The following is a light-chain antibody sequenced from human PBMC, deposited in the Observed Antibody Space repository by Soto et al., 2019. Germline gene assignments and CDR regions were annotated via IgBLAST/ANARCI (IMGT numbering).Light chain of an antibody. CDR1: SGHSSYA. J-gene: IGLJ2*01. CDR2: FNSDGSH. V-gene: IGLV4-69*01. Sequence: QSVLTQSPSASASLGASVKLTCTLSSGHSSYAIAWHQQQPEKGPRYLMKFNSDGSHPKGVGIPDRFSGSRSGAERYLTISSLQPEDEAEYYCQTWGNGILVFGGGTKLTVL. CDR3: QTWGNGILV.